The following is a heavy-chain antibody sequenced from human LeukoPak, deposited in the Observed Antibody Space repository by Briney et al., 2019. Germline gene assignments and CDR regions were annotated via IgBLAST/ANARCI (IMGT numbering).Heavy chain of an antibody. D-gene: IGHD2-21*02. CDR2: INHSGST. J-gene: IGHJ4*02. Sequence: PSETLSLTCAVYGGSFSGYYWSWIRQPSGKGLEWIGEINHSGSTNYNPSLKSRVTISVDTSKNQFSLKLSSVTAADTAVYYCARGPGYCGGDCYLGYWGQGTLVTVSS. CDR3: ARGPGYCGGDCYLGY. CDR1: GGSFSGYY. V-gene: IGHV4-34*01.